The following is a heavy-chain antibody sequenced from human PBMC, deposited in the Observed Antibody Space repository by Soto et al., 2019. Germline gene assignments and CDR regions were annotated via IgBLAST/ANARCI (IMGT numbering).Heavy chain of an antibody. CDR2: ITSDGRT. Sequence: PWGSPRLACAASGFTFRSYAISWARQAQGKGLEWVSIITSDGRTYYADSVKGRFTISRDNSKNTVYLQMNSLRAEDTAVYYCAKDYSTVTTDPLSGVLFDPWGQGTLVTVSS. J-gene: IGHJ5*02. V-gene: IGHV3-23*01. CDR3: AKDYSTVTTDPLSGVLFDP. CDR1: GFTFRSYA. D-gene: IGHD4-17*01.